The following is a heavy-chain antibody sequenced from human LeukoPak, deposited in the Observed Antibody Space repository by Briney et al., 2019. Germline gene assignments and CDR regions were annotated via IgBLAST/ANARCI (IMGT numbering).Heavy chain of an antibody. Sequence: GRSLRLSCAASGFTFNNYAMHWVRQAPGQGLEWVSGISWNSGSTGYADSVKGRFTISRDNATNSLYLQMNSLRAEDMALYYCAKDGDVRYCSGGSCHLGGGYFDYWGQGTLVIVSS. CDR3: AKDGDVRYCSGGSCHLGGGYFDY. J-gene: IGHJ4*02. CDR1: GFTFNNYA. CDR2: ISWNSGST. D-gene: IGHD2-15*01. V-gene: IGHV3-9*03.